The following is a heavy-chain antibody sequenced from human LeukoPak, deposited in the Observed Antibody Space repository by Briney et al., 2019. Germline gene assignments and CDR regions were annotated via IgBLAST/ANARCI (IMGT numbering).Heavy chain of an antibody. Sequence: GGSLRLSCAASGFTSSSYEMNWVRQAPGKGLEWVSYIHSDGSSFNYADSVKGRFTISRDNAKNSLYLQMNSLRAEDTAVYYCARSIGYYDFWSGYQTDWGQGTLVTVSS. D-gene: IGHD3-3*01. CDR2: IHSDGSSF. CDR3: ARSIGYYDFWSGYQTD. CDR1: GFTSSSYE. J-gene: IGHJ4*02. V-gene: IGHV3-48*03.